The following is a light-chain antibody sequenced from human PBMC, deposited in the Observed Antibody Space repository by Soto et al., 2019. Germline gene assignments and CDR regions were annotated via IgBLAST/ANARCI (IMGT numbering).Light chain of an antibody. CDR3: VLYMGSGIPGV. J-gene: IGLJ1*01. Sequence: QTVVTQEPSFSVSPGGTVTLTCGLSSGSVSTSYYPSWYQQTPGQAPRTLIYSTNTRSSGVPDRFSGSIHGNKAALTITGAQADDESDYYCVLYMGSGIPGVFGTGTKLTVL. CDR2: STN. V-gene: IGLV8-61*01. CDR1: SGSVSTSYY.